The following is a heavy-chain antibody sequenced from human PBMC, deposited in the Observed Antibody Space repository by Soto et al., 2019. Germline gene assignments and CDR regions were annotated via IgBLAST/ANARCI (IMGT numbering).Heavy chain of an antibody. J-gene: IGHJ4*02. Sequence: VQLVESGGGVVQPGESLRLSCTASGFNFGAFSLSWVRQAPGKGLEWVSSIDPTSTEIHYADSVEGRFSVYRDSTKNSLYLQMISLRFEDTGVYYCARDYLTGDPREAFDSWGQGTLVTVSS. CDR2: IDPTSTEI. CDR1: GFNFGAFS. V-gene: IGHV3-21*01. D-gene: IGHD7-27*01. CDR3: ARDYLTGDPREAFDS.